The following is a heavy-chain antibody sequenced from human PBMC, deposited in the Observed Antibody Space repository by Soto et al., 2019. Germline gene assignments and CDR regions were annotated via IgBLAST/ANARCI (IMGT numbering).Heavy chain of an antibody. J-gene: IGHJ4*02. CDR1: GFTFSSYG. Sequence: QVQLVESGGGVVQPGRSLRLSCAASGFTFSSYGMHWVRQAPGKGLEWVAVIWYDGSNKYYADSVQGRFTISRDNSKNMRYLQMNSLRAEGTAVNYCARDGYCSGGICYSVPFFDYWSQGTLVTVSS. CDR3: ARDGYCSGGICYSVPFFDY. V-gene: IGHV3-33*01. D-gene: IGHD2-15*01. CDR2: IWYDGSNK.